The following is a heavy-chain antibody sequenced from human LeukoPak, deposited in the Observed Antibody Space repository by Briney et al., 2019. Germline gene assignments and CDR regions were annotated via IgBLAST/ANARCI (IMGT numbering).Heavy chain of an antibody. CDR3: ARDRDNVAGTRGYFNY. CDR2: ISSSGSTI. CDR1: GFTFSDYY. J-gene: IGHJ4*02. Sequence: GGSLRLSCAASGFTFSDYYMSWIRQAPGKGLEWVSKISSSGSTIDAADSVKGRFTISRHNAKNSLYLQMNNLRAEDTAVYYCARDRDNVAGTRGYFNYWGQGTLVTVSS. V-gene: IGHV3-11*04. D-gene: IGHD6-19*01.